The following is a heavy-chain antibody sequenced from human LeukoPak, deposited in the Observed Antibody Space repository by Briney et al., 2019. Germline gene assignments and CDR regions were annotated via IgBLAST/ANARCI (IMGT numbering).Heavy chain of an antibody. CDR3: ARPRWLQGFFDY. V-gene: IGHV4-34*01. D-gene: IGHD5-24*01. CDR2: INHSGST. Sequence: SETLSLTCAVYGGSFSGYYWSWIRQPPGKGLEWIREINHSGSTNYNPSLKSRVTISVNTSKNQFSLKLTSMTAADTAVYYCARPRWLQGFFDYWGQGTLVTVSS. J-gene: IGHJ4*02. CDR1: GGSFSGYY.